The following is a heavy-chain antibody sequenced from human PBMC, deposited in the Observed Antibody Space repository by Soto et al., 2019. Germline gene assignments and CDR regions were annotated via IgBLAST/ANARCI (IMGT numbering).Heavy chain of an antibody. CDR2: MNPNSGNT. Sequence: QVQLVQSGAEVKKPGASVKVSCKASGYTFTSYDINWVRQATGQGLEWMGWMNPNSGNTGYAQKLQGRVTMTRNTSISTAYMELSSLRSEDTAVYYCATYSSSWTLYYYYGMDVWGQGTTVTVSS. J-gene: IGHJ6*02. CDR1: GYTFTSYD. V-gene: IGHV1-8*01. D-gene: IGHD6-13*01. CDR3: ATYSSSWTLYYYYGMDV.